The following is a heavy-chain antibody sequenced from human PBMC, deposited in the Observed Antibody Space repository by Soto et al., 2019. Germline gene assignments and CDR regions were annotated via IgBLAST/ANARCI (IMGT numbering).Heavy chain of an antibody. CDR1: GGTFSSYG. CDR3: ARGRGYSGDDHYYYFDMDV. D-gene: IGHD5-12*01. J-gene: IGHJ6*02. Sequence: VQLVQSGAEVKKAGSSVKVSCKVSGGTFSSYGVNWVRQAPGEGLEWMGGSIPIFGTANYAQKFQGRVTISVDESTSTAYMELSSLRSEDTAVYYCARGRGYSGDDHYYYFDMDVWGQGTTVTVSS. CDR2: SIPIFGTA. V-gene: IGHV1-69*01.